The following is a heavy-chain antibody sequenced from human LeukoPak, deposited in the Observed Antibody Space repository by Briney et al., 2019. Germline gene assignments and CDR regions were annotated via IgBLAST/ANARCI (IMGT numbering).Heavy chain of an antibody. CDR3: VRGNVKHYHSVADKYYYYMDV. V-gene: IGHV4-34*01. CDR1: GDSFSGFY. J-gene: IGHJ6*03. Sequence: SETLSLTCAVYGDSFSGFYWTWVRQAPGKGLEWIGEISYSGTPRYNPSLNSRITVTLDTSKKQISLNLSPVTAADTAVYYCVRGNVKHYHSVADKYYYYMDVWGKGTAVIVSS. CDR2: ISYSGTP. D-gene: IGHD6-19*01.